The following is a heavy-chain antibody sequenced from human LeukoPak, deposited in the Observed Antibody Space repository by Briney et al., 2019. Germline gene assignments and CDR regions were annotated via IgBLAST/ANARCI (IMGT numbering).Heavy chain of an antibody. Sequence: GGSLRLSCAASGFTLSDYYMSWIRQAPGKGLEWVSYIGSSGTDIYYADSVKGRFTISRDNAKNSLYLQMNSLRAEDTAVYYCARRNAYCSSGSCSRASYYYYGMDVWGQGTTVTVSS. CDR2: IGSSGTDI. J-gene: IGHJ6*02. V-gene: IGHV3-11*01. D-gene: IGHD2-15*01. CDR3: ARRNAYCSSGSCSRASYYYYGMDV. CDR1: GFTLSDYY.